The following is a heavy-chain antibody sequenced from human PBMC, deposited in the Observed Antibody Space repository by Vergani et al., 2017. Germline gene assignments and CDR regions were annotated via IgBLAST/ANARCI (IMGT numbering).Heavy chain of an antibody. D-gene: IGHD6-19*01. J-gene: IGHJ5*02. Sequence: QVQLVQSGAEVKKPGASVKVSCKASGYTFTSYGISWVRQAPGQGLEWMGWISAYNGNTNHAQKLQGRVTMTTDTSTSTAYMELRSLRSDDTAVYYCARSISSYSSGWYWFDPWGQGTLVTVSS. CDR1: GYTFTSYG. V-gene: IGHV1-18*01. CDR3: ARSISSYSSGWYWFDP. CDR2: ISAYNGNT.